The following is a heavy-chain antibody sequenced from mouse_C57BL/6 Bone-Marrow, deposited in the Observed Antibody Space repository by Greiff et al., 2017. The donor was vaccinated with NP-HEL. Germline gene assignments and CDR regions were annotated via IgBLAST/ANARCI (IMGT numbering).Heavy chain of an antibody. CDR2: IYPSSGNT. CDR1: GYTFTSYG. V-gene: IGHV1-81*01. J-gene: IGHJ1*03. CDR3: AGEKFYYGSRYFGVGD. D-gene: IGHD1-1*01. Sequence: VQLEQSGAELVRPGASVKLSCKASGYTFTSYGISWVKQRPGQGLEWIGEIYPSSGNTYYNEKFKGKATLTVDKSSSTAYMELRSLTSEDSAVYFCAGEKFYYGSRYFGVGDRGTGITVT.